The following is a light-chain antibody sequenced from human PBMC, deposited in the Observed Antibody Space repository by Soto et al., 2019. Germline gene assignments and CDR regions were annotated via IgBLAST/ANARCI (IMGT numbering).Light chain of an antibody. V-gene: IGKV3-20*01. Sequence: EIVLTQSPGTLSLSPGERANLYCRASQSVSSSYLAWYQQTPGQAPRLLLYGASSRATGIPDRFSGSGSGTDFTLTISRLEPEDFAVYYCQQYGSSPFTFGPGTKVDIK. J-gene: IGKJ3*01. CDR3: QQYGSSPFT. CDR2: GAS. CDR1: QSVSSSY.